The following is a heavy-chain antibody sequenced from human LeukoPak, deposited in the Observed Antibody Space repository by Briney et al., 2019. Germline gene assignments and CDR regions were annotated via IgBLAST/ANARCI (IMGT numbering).Heavy chain of an antibody. CDR1: GFTFDDYA. J-gene: IGHJ6*02. CDR3: AKEGIAAAGNYYYYGMDV. V-gene: IGHV3-9*01. D-gene: IGHD6-13*01. CDR2: ISWNSGSI. Sequence: PGGSLRLSCAASGFTFDDYAMHWVRQAPGKGLEWVSGISWNSGSIGYADSVKGRFTISRDNAKNSLYLQMDSLRAEDTALYYCAKEGIAAAGNYYYYGMDVWGQGTTVTVSS.